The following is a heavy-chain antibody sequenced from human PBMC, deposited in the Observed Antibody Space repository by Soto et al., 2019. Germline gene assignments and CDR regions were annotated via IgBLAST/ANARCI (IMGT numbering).Heavy chain of an antibody. J-gene: IGHJ5*02. CDR2: IYYSGST. CDR3: ARERWDIVVVPASPIAPMGFDP. V-gene: IGHV4-31*03. D-gene: IGHD2-2*01. CDR1: GGSISSGGYY. Sequence: SETLSLTCTVSGGSISSGGYYWSWIRQHPGKGLEWIGYIYYSGSTYHNPSLKSRVTISVDTSKNQFSLKLSSVTAADTAVYYCARERWDIVVVPASPIAPMGFDPWGQGTLVNVSS.